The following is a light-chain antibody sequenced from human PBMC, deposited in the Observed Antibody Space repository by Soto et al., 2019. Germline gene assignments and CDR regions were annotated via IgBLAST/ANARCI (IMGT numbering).Light chain of an antibody. J-gene: IGKJ1*01. Sequence: EIVLTQSPGTLSLSPGERATLSCRASQSVSSSYLAWYQQKPGQAPRLLIYGASSRATGIPDRFSGSGSGTDFTLTISRLEPEDFAVYYSQQYSSSPPTFGQGTKV. CDR2: GAS. CDR3: QQYSSSPPT. CDR1: QSVSSSY. V-gene: IGKV3-20*01.